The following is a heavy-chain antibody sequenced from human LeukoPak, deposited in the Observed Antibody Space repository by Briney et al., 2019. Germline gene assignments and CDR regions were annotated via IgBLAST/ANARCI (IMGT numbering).Heavy chain of an antibody. Sequence: PSETLSLTCTVSGGSISSYYWSWIRQPPGKGLEWIGYIYYSGSTNYNPSLKSRVTISVDTSKNQFSLKLSSVTAADTAVYYCARASYGHTCYYGSGSYRVAFDIWGQGTMVTVSS. CDR3: ARASYGHTCYYGSGSYRVAFDI. CDR2: IYYSGST. J-gene: IGHJ3*02. D-gene: IGHD3-10*01. CDR1: GGSISSYY. V-gene: IGHV4-59*01.